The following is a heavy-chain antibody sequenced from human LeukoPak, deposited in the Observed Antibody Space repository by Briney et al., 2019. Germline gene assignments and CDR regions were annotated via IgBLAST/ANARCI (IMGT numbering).Heavy chain of an antibody. J-gene: IGHJ4*02. CDR3: ARLGYYYDSSGYYYRIFDY. V-gene: IGHV4-61*08. CDR2: INHSGST. Sequence: SETLSLTCTVSGGSISSGDYYWSWIRQPPEKGLEWIGEINHSGSTNYNPSLKSRVTISVDTSKNQFSLKLSSVTAADTAVYYCARLGYYYDSSGYYYRIFDYWGQGTLVTVSS. CDR1: GGSISSGDYY. D-gene: IGHD3-22*01.